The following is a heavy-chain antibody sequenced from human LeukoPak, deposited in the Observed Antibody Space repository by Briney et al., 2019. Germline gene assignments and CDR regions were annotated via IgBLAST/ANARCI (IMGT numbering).Heavy chain of an antibody. V-gene: IGHV3-48*01. J-gene: IGHJ4*02. Sequence: GGSLRLSCAASGFTFSSYNMNWVRQAPGKGPEWVSYISSSYITYYADSVKGRFTISRDNAKNSLYLQMNSLRAEDTAVYYCARQVTTYDFWGQGTLVTVSS. CDR2: ISSSYIT. D-gene: IGHD4-17*01. CDR1: GFTFSSYN. CDR3: ARQVTTYDF.